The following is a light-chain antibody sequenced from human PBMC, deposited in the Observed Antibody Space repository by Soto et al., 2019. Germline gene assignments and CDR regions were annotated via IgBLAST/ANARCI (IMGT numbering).Light chain of an antibody. J-gene: IGLJ1*01. Sequence: QSVLTQPASVSGGPGQSITISCTWSSSDVGGYNYVSWYQQHPGKAPKLMIYEVSNRPSGVSNRFSGSKSGNTASLTISGLQAEDEADYYCSSFTSGSTLFGTGTKVTVL. V-gene: IGLV2-14*01. CDR3: SSFTSGSTL. CDR1: SSDVGGYNY. CDR2: EVS.